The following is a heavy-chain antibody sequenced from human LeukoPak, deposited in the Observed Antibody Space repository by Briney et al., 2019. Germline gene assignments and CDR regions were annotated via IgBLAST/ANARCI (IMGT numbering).Heavy chain of an antibody. D-gene: IGHD3-22*01. J-gene: IGHJ3*02. CDR2: IYYSGST. CDR1: GGSISSYY. V-gene: IGHV4-59*01. CDR3: ARDRDYYDSSGQTDAFDI. Sequence: SETLSLTCTVSGGSISSYYWSWIRQPPGKGLEWIGYIYYSGSTNYNPSLKSRVTISVDTSKNQFSLKLSSVTAADTAVYYCARDRDYYDSSGQTDAFDIWGQGTMVTVSS.